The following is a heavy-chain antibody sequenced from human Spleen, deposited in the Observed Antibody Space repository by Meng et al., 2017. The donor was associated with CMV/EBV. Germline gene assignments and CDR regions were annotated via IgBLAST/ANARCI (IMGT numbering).Heavy chain of an antibody. CDR3: ARHLRGYSWPKSD. Sequence: SDVSISNSSCFWGWIRQPPGKGMGWIGSFFHRGDTYSNPSLRSRVAMSVDTSKNQFSLRLNSVTATDTAVYYCARHLRGYSWPKSDWGQGTLVTVSS. CDR1: DVSISNSSCF. D-gene: IGHD1-26*01. V-gene: IGHV4-39*01. J-gene: IGHJ4*02. CDR2: FFHRGDT.